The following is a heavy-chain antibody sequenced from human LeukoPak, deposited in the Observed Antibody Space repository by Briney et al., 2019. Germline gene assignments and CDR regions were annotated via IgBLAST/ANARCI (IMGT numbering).Heavy chain of an antibody. Sequence: PGGSLRLSCAASGFTFSSYAMSWVRQAPGKGLEWVSAISGSGGSTYYADSVKGRFTISRDNSKNTLYLQMDSLRAEDMAVYYCAKDRTQVYYYDSSGYYYPFDYWGQGTLVTVSS. J-gene: IGHJ4*02. D-gene: IGHD3-22*01. CDR2: ISGSGGST. CDR1: GFTFSSYA. CDR3: AKDRTQVYYYDSSGYYYPFDY. V-gene: IGHV3-23*01.